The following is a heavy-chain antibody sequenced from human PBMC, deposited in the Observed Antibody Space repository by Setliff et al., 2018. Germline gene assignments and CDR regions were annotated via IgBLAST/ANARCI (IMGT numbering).Heavy chain of an antibody. J-gene: IGHJ4*02. D-gene: IGHD2-15*01. CDR1: GFTFSSYA. V-gene: IGHV3-23*01. CDR3: AKRGPYCSGGTCHYYFDY. CDR2: ISGSAQTT. Sequence: GGSLRLSCAASGFTFSSYAITWVRQAPGKGLEWVSMISGSAQTTYCADSVKGRFTISRDNSKNTVYLDVNSLRAEDTAVYYCAKRGPYCSGGTCHYYFDYWGQGTLVTVSS.